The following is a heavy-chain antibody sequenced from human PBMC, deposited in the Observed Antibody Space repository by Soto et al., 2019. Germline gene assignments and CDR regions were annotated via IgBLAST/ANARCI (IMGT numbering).Heavy chain of an antibody. V-gene: IGHV3-23*01. J-gene: IGHJ3*01. CDR1: GFIFSEYA. Sequence: EVQLLESGGGLVQPGGSLRLSCTPSGFIFSEYAMSWVRQAPVKGLEWVSSIGGPGDDTYYADYGKGRFTIYRDNSKNTLYLQMNSLRGDDTAIYYCVKDRMSRNSVWDPFDVWGQGTMVTVSS. D-gene: IGHD4-4*01. CDR2: IGGPGDDT. CDR3: VKDRMSRNSVWDPFDV.